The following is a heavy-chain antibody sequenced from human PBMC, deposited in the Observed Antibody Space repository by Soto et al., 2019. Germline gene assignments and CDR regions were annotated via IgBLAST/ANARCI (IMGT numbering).Heavy chain of an antibody. Sequence: EVQLVESGGGLVQPGGSLKLSCAASGFIFSGSTMHWVRQASGKGLEWLSRIRSKSHNYATTYAASVKGRFTISRDDSENTEYLQTNSLSTDDTAVYYSLVGAAGGSPPYWGQGTLVTVSS. CDR3: LVGAAGGSPPY. D-gene: IGHD6-13*01. CDR2: IRSKSHNYAT. CDR1: GFIFSGST. V-gene: IGHV3-73*02. J-gene: IGHJ4*02.